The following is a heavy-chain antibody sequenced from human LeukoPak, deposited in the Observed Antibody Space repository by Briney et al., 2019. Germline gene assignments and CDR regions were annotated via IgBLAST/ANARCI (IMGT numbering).Heavy chain of an antibody. V-gene: IGHV1-8*01. Sequence: ASVKVSCKAFGYTFSNYDINWVRPATGQGLEWVGWMNPKSAKPGCAQKLQGRVTITRNISLRTACLELCSLRYQGTGLFFCTRGPSLHTNWVSGRWFETWGQG. D-gene: IGHD1-1*01. CDR3: TRGPSLHTNWVSGRWFET. CDR1: GYTFSNYD. CDR2: MNPKSAKP. J-gene: IGHJ5*02.